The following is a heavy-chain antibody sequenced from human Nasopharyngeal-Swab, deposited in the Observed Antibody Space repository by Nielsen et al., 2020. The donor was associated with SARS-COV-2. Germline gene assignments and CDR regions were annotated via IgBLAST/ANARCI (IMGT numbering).Heavy chain of an antibody. Sequence: GGSLRLSCTTSGFTFGDYAMGWFRQAPGKGLEWVGFIRSKTYGGAPEYAASVKGRFTISRDGAESIVYLQMNSLETEDIGVYYCARSVGSFYGQGAFDIWGQGTMVTVSS. V-gene: IGHV3-49*01. CDR2: IRSKTYGGAP. CDR1: GFTFGDYA. J-gene: IGHJ3*02. CDR3: ARSVGSFYGQGAFDI. D-gene: IGHD1-26*01.